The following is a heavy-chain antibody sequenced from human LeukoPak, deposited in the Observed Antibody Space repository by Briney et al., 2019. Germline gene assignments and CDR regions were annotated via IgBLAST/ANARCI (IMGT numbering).Heavy chain of an antibody. D-gene: IGHD3-22*01. V-gene: IGHV4-4*07. J-gene: IGHJ4*02. CDR2: IYTSGST. Sequence: PSETLSLTCTVSGGSISSYYWSWIRQPAGKGLEWIGRIYTSGSTNYNPSLKSRVTISVDTSKNQFSLKLSSVTAADTAVYYCARSPPYYYDSSGYYLDYWGQGTLVTVSS. CDR1: GGSISSYY. CDR3: ARSPPYYYDSSGYYLDY.